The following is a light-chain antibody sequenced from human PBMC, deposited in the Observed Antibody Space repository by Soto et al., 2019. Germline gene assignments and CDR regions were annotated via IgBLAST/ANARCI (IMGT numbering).Light chain of an antibody. Sequence: QSVLTQPAPVSGSPGQSITISRTGTSSDVGKYNLVSWYQQHPGKAPKVMILQGYKRPSGVSNRFSGSKFGNTASLTISGLQAEDEAEYYCCAYAATYTYVFGTGTKVTVL. CDR2: QGY. CDR3: CAYAATYTYV. CDR1: SSDVGKYNL. V-gene: IGLV2-23*01. J-gene: IGLJ1*01.